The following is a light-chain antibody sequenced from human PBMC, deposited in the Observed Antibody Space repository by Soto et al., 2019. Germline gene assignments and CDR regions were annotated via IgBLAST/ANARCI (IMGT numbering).Light chain of an antibody. Sequence: DIVMTQYPDSLAVSLGERATINCKSSQSVVYSSNNKNYLAWYQQKPGQPPKLLIYWASTRESGVPDRFSGSGSGTDFILTISSLQAEDVAVYYCQQYYSTPRTFGGGTKVDIK. J-gene: IGKJ4*01. CDR1: QSVVYSSNNKNY. CDR2: WAS. V-gene: IGKV4-1*01. CDR3: QQYYSTPRT.